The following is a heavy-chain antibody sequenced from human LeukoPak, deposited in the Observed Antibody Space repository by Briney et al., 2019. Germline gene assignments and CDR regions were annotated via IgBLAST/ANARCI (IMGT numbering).Heavy chain of an antibody. CDR3: VPVGGTSGCFDH. CDR1: GFTFSSYG. V-gene: IGHV3-33*01. D-gene: IGHD6-19*01. CDR2: IWYDGSNK. Sequence: PGGSLRLSCAASGFTFSSYGMHWVRQATGKGLEWVAVIWYDGSNKYYADSVRGRFTISRDNSKNTLYLQMNSLRAEDTAVYYCVPVGGTSGCFDHWGQGTLVTVSS. J-gene: IGHJ4*02.